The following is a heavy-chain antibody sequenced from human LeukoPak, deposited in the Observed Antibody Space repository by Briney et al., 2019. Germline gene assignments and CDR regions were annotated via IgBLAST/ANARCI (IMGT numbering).Heavy chain of an antibody. CDR2: IYHSGST. V-gene: IGHV4-59*01. CDR1: GGSISSYY. J-gene: IGHJ4*02. Sequence: SETLSLTCTVSGGSISSYYWSWIRQPPGKGLEWIGYIYHSGSTNYNPSLKSRVTISVDTSKNQFSLKLSSVTAADTAVYYCASLRYDFWSGYYLGLDYWGQGTLVTVSS. CDR3: ASLRYDFWSGYYLGLDY. D-gene: IGHD3-3*01.